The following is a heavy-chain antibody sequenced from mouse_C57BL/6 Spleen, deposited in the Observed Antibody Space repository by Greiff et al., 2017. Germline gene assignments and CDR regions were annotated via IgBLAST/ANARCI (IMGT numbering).Heavy chain of an antibody. J-gene: IGHJ4*01. V-gene: IGHV5-17*01. CDR3: ARDLLWYAMDY. Sequence: DVQLVESGGGLVKPGGSLKLSCAASGFTFSDYGMHWVRQAPEKGLEWVAYISSGSSTIYYADTVKGRFTISRDNAKNTLFLQMTSLRSEDTAMYYCARDLLWYAMDYWGQGTSVTVSS. D-gene: IGHD2-1*01. CDR2: ISSGSSTI. CDR1: GFTFSDYG.